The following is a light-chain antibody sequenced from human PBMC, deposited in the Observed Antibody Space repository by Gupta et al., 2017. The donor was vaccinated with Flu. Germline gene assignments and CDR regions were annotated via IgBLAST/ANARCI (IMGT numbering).Light chain of an antibody. CDR1: ESVAGY. CDR2: GAS. Sequence: VLTQSPATLSLSPGERATLSCRASESVAGYLAWYQQKPGQAPRLLIYGASIRATGIPDRFSGSGSGTDFTLTISRLEPEDFVVYYCQQYGSSLPDTFGQGSRLEIK. CDR3: QQYGSSLPDT. V-gene: IGKV3-20*01. J-gene: IGKJ2*01.